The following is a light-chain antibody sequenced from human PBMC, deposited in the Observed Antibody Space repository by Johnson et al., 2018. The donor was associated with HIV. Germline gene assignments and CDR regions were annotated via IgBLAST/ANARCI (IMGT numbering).Light chain of an antibody. Sequence: QPVLTQPPSVSAAPGQKVTISCSGSSSNIGINYVSWFQQLPGTAPKLLIYDNNKRPSGIPDRFSGSKSGTSATLGITGLQTGDEADYYCGTWDSSLSAFYVFGTGTKVTVL. CDR1: SSNIGINY. V-gene: IGLV1-51*01. CDR3: GTWDSSLSAFYV. J-gene: IGLJ1*01. CDR2: DNN.